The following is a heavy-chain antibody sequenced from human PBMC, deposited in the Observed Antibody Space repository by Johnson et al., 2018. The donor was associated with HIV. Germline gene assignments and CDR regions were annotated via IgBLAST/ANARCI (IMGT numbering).Heavy chain of an antibody. J-gene: IGHJ3*02. D-gene: IGHD4-17*01. CDR3: AREGTVSYGGAFDI. Sequence: EVQLVESGGGLVQPGGSLRLSCAASGFTVSSNYMSWVRQAPGKGLEWVSVIYSGGSRYYADSVKGRLTISRDNSKSTLYLQMNSLRAEDTAVYYCAREGTVSYGGAFDIWGQGTMVTVSS. CDR1: GFTVSSNY. CDR2: IYSGGSR. V-gene: IGHV3-66*02.